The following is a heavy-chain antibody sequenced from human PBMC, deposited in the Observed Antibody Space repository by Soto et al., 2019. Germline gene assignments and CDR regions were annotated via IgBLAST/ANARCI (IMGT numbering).Heavy chain of an antibody. V-gene: IGHV6-1*01. CDR2: TYYRSNWRH. Sequence: SQTLSLTCAISGDSVSSNTAAWNWIRSSPSRGLAWLGRTYYRSNWRHDYAVSVKSRITVNPDTSNNHFSLQLNSVTPDDTAVYYCARGVAGSGFDLWGQGTLVTVSS. CDR3: ARGVAGSGFDL. D-gene: IGHD6-19*01. J-gene: IGHJ4*02. CDR1: GDSVSSNTAA.